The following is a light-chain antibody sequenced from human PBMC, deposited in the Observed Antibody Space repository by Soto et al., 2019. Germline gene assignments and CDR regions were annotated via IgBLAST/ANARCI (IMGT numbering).Light chain of an antibody. Sequence: DIQMTQSPSTLSASVGDRVTITCRASQSISSWLAWYQQKPGKAPKLLIYDASSLESGVPSRFSGSGSGTEFTLTISSLQPDDSATYYCQQYNSYSTWTFGQGTKVEIK. CDR2: DAS. CDR3: QQYNSYSTWT. CDR1: QSISSW. V-gene: IGKV1-5*01. J-gene: IGKJ1*01.